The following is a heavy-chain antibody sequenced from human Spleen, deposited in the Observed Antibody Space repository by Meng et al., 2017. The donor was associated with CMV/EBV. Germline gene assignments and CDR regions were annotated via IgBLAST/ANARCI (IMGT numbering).Heavy chain of an antibody. CDR2: IPFDGTTK. CDR1: GFRFGDYS. J-gene: IGHJ6*02. CDR3: GRGHYQTVGDYGMDV. D-gene: IGHD1-26*01. Sequence: GGSLRLSCAASGFRFGDYSMHWVRQAQGKGLEWVAVIPFDGTTKYYADSVRGQSAISRDNSENTLYLQMNTLRTEDSDVYYCGRGHYQTVGDYGMDVWGQGTTVTVSS. V-gene: IGHV3-30*03.